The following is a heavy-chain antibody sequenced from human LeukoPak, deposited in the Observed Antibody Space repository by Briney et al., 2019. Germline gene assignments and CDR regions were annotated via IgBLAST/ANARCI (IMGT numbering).Heavy chain of an antibody. CDR3: ASIALGFWSGYFAFLGDY. Sequence: GGSLRLSCAASGFTFSNYNMNWVSQAPGKGLEWVSSISSSTSHTYYADSVKGRFTISRDNAKNSVYLQMNSLRAEDTAVYYCASIALGFWSGYFAFLGDYWGQGTLVTVSS. V-gene: IGHV3-21*01. CDR1: GFTFSNYN. CDR2: ISSSTSHT. J-gene: IGHJ4*02. D-gene: IGHD3-3*01.